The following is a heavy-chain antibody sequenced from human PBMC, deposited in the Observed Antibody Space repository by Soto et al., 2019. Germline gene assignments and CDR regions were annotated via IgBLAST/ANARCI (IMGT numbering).Heavy chain of an antibody. CDR1: GFTFSSYA. J-gene: IGHJ3*01. Sequence: QVQLVESGGGVVQPGRSLRLSCAASGFTFSSYAMHWVRQAPGKGLEWVAVVSHDGKTEYHAASVKGRFTISRDTSANILSLQMNRLRDEATAVYYCGREPYISGHYSGGCDVWGQGTMVTVSS. D-gene: IGHD3-22*01. V-gene: IGHV3-30*04. CDR2: VSHDGKTE. CDR3: GREPYISGHYSGGCDV.